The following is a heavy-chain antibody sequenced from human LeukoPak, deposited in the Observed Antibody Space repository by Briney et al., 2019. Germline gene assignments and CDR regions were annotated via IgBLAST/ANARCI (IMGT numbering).Heavy chain of an antibody. CDR3: ARGGLGNDY. D-gene: IGHD3-16*01. CDR1: GFTFSSYA. J-gene: IGHJ4*02. V-gene: IGHV3-23*01. CDR2: ISGSGGST. Sequence: GGSLRLSCAASGFTFSSYAMSWVRQAPGKGLEWVSAISGSGGSTYYADSVKGRFTISRDNAKNSLYLQMNSLRAEDTAVYYCARGGLGNDYWGQGTLVTVSS.